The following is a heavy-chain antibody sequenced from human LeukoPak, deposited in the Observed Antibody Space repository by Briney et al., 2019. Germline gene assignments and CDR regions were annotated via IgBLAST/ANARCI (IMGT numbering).Heavy chain of an antibody. Sequence: GGSLRLSCAASGFSFNNYAMSWVRQAPGKGLEWGSLIIASSGSTFYADSVKGRFTISGDNSKNTLYLQMNSLRVEDTAVYYCVKGGYDYVEVAYFDFWGQGTLVTVSS. CDR2: IIASSGST. J-gene: IGHJ4*02. CDR1: GFSFNNYA. D-gene: IGHD5-12*01. V-gene: IGHV3-23*01. CDR3: VKGGYDYVEVAYFDF.